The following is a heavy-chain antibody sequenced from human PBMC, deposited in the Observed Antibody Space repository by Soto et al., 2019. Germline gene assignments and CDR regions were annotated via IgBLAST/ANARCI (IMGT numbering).Heavy chain of an antibody. CDR2: IIPIFGTP. Sequence: SVKVSCKAFGGSFSDYAISWVRQAPGQGLEWMGGIIPIFGTPNYAQKFQDRVTFTAHESTNTAYMELSRLTSEDTAVYYCARDRAPRGWSYLDLWGQGTQVTASS. V-gene: IGHV1-69*13. D-gene: IGHD2-15*01. CDR1: GGSFSDYA. J-gene: IGHJ4*02. CDR3: ARDRAPRGWSYLDL.